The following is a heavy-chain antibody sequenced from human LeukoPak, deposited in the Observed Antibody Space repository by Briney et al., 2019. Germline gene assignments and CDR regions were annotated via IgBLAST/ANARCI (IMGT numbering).Heavy chain of an antibody. Sequence: PGGSLRLSCAASGFTFSDYYMSWIRQAPGKGLEWVANIKQDGSEKSYVDSVKGRFTISRDNAKNSLYLQMNSLRAEDTAVYYCVRSLSMAYWGQGTLVTVSS. CDR3: VRSLSMAY. CDR1: GFTFSDYY. J-gene: IGHJ4*02. CDR2: IKQDGSEK. V-gene: IGHV3-7*01. D-gene: IGHD3-16*02.